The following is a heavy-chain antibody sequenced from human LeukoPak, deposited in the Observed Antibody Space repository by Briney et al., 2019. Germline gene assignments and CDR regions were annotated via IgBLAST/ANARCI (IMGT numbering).Heavy chain of an antibody. D-gene: IGHD4-17*01. CDR2: MNPNSGNT. CDR1: GYTFTSYD. CDR3: ARGATTTVTTGLRFDP. J-gene: IGHJ5*02. Sequence: ASVKVSCKASGYTFTSYDINWVRQATGQGLEWMGWMNPNSGNTGYAQKFQGRVTITRNTSISTAYMELSSLRSEDTAVYYCARGATTTVTTGLRFDPWGQGTLVTVSS. V-gene: IGHV1-8*03.